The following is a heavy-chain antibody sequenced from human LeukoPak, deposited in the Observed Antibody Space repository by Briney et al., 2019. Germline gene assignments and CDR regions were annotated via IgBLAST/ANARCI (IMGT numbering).Heavy chain of an antibody. D-gene: IGHD3-10*01. J-gene: IGHJ3*02. CDR2: ISFDGSNE. CDR3: AKDMGGVDAFDI. CDR1: RFTFRNYG. V-gene: IGHV3-30*18. Sequence: PGRSLRLSCAPSRFTFRNYGMHWVRQAPGKGLEWVSFISFDGSNEYYADSLKGRFTISRDNSKNILYLQMNSLRAEDTAVYYCAKDMGGVDAFDIWGQGSMVTVSS.